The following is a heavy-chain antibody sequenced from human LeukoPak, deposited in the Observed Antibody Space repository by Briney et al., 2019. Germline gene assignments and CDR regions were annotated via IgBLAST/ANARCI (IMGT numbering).Heavy chain of an antibody. CDR1: GYTFTSYD. D-gene: IGHD3-10*01. J-gene: IGHJ6*03. Sequence: GASVKVSCKASGYTFTSYDINWVRQAIGQGLEWMGWMNPNSGNTDYAQKFQGRVTMTWNTSISTAYMELSSLRSEDTAVYYCARGVYYNGWVVPYYYFMDVWGKGTTVTISS. CDR2: MNPNSGNT. V-gene: IGHV1-8*01. CDR3: ARGVYYNGWVVPYYYFMDV.